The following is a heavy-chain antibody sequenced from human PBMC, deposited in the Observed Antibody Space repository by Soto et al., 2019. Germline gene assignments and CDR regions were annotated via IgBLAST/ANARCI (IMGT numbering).Heavy chain of an antibody. CDR2: VHYSGST. J-gene: IGHJ4*02. D-gene: IGHD5-12*01. Sequence: SETLSLTCAVSGGSISPSSYYWGWIRQSPGQGLEWIASVHYSGSTYYNPSLKSRVTISADTSKNQFSLKLRSVTAADTAVYYCARTTGYSGYDFGYWGQGTLVTVSS. CDR1: GGSISPSSYY. V-gene: IGHV4-39*01. CDR3: ARTTGYSGYDFGY.